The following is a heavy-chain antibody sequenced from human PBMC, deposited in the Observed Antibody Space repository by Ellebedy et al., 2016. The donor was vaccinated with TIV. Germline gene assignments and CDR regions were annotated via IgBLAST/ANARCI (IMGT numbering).Heavy chain of an antibody. CDR2: INTNTGNP. V-gene: IGHV7-4-1*02. Sequence: ASVKVSCKASGYTLTAYPMNWVRQAPGQGLEWLGWINTNTGNPTYSQGFRGQFVFSLDTSVSTAYLEISRLRAEDTAVYYCARDSRYNWNDWDYYHMDVWGKGTTVTVSS. CDR3: ARDSRYNWNDWDYYHMDV. D-gene: IGHD1-1*01. J-gene: IGHJ6*03. CDR1: GYTLTAYP.